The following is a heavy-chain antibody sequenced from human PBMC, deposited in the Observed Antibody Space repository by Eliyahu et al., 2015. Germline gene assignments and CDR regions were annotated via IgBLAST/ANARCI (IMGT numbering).Heavy chain of an antibody. CDR2: LTGNSGAT. D-gene: IGHD3-10*01. CDR3: AKEKYYSGPGSIYMDV. CDR1: GIALXDYA. Sequence: EVQVLESGGGLVQPGGSLRLSCVASGIALXDYAMTWVRPGPGKGVGGVSTLTGNSGATYYADSVKGRFTISSDNFKNTLYLQMNSLRVEDTAVYYCAKEKYYSGPGSIYMDVWGEGTTVTVSS. V-gene: IGHV3-23*01. J-gene: IGHJ6*03.